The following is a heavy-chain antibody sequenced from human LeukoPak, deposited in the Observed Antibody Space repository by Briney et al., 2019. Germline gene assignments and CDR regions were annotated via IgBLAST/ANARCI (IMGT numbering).Heavy chain of an antibody. CDR1: GFTLGDHW. V-gene: IGHV3-7*01. D-gene: IGHD3-10*01. CDR3: ARDQGYYGSGNNDY. J-gene: IGHJ4*02. CDR2: IKQDGSAK. Sequence: PGGSLRLSCEAYGFTLGDHWMTWVRQAPGKGLEWVAYIKQDGSAKDYVDSVKGRFTISRDNAKNTLYLQMNSLRAEDTAVYYCARDQGYYGSGNNDYWGQGTLVTVSS.